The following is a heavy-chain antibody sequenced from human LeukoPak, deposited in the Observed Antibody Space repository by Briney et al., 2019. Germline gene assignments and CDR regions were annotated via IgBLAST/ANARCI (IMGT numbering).Heavy chain of an antibody. D-gene: IGHD4-17*01. Sequence: SETLSLTCTVSGGSISSYYWSWIRQPPGQGLGWIGYIYYSGSTNYNPSLKSRVTISADSSKNQFSLKMSFATAADTAVYYCARLFGDYVAPVDYWGPGNLVTVSS. V-gene: IGHV4-59*01. CDR3: ARLFGDYVAPVDY. J-gene: IGHJ4*02. CDR1: GGSISSYY. CDR2: IYYSGST.